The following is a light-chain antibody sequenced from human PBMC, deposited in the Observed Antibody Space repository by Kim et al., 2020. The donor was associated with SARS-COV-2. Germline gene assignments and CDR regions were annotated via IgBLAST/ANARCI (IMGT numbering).Light chain of an antibody. CDR3: SSYTTANTRV. CDR1: SSDIGAFNY. V-gene: IGLV2-14*03. Sequence: GKSITISCTGTSSDIGAFNYVSWFQQLPGKAPKLMIYDVIERPSGISNRFSGSTSGNTASLTISGLQAEDEADYYCSSYTTANTRVFGTGTKVTVL. CDR2: DVI. J-gene: IGLJ1*01.